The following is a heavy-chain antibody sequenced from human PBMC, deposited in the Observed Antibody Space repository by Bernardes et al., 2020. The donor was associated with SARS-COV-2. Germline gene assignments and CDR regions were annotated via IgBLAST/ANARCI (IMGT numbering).Heavy chain of an antibody. D-gene: IGHD4-17*01. CDR3: GDSGGGTYFLQ. V-gene: IGHV4-39*01. CDR2: IYYNGDA. CDR1: GGSVTRDSHY. J-gene: IGHJ1*01. Sequence: SETLSLTCTVSGGSVTRDSHYWGWVRQSPGKGLEWIGSIYYNGDAYYNPSLQSRVTLSVDTSKRQIFLRLRSVTAADTSIYFCGDSGGGTYFLQWGQGTLVNVSP.